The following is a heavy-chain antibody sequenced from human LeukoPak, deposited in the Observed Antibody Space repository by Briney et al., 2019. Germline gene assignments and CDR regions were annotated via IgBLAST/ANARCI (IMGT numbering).Heavy chain of an antibody. CDR3: ERLLPGDVDAFDI. CDR1: GGSISSYY. CDR2: IYYSGST. J-gene: IGHJ3*02. D-gene: IGHD7-27*01. Sequence: SETLSLTCTVSGGSISSYYWSWIRQPPGKGLEWIGYIYYSGSTNYNPSLKSRVTISVDTSKNQFSLKLSSVTAADTAVYYCERLLPGDVDAFDIWGQGTMVTVSS. V-gene: IGHV4-59*08.